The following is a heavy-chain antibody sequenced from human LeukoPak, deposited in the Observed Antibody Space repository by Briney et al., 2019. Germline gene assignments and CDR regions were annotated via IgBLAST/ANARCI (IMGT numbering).Heavy chain of an antibody. CDR2: VYGGGNT. CDR1: GFTVGNNR. V-gene: IGHV3-53*01. CDR3: VRERFGAYVEN. D-gene: IGHD3-10*01. Sequence: GGPLRLPCAASGFTVGNNRMIWVRHAPGKGLEWVSTVYGGGNTAYADSVKGRFTMYRDTSKNTLVLKMVSLRAEDTAVYFCVRERFGAYVENWGQGALVTVSS. J-gene: IGHJ4*02.